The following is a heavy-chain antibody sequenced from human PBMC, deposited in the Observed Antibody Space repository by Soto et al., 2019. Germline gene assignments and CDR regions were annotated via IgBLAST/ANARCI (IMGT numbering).Heavy chain of an antibody. CDR1: AGTFRSYA. Sequence: SLKVSCKASAGTFRSYAINWVRQAPGHGLEWVGGIIPVFGTPNYAQKFQGRVTITADESTSTASMELSSLSSDDTAVYYCAREVYFYYSMDVWGQGTTVTASS. CDR2: IIPVFGTP. J-gene: IGHJ6*02. V-gene: IGHV1-69*13. CDR3: AREVYFYYSMDV.